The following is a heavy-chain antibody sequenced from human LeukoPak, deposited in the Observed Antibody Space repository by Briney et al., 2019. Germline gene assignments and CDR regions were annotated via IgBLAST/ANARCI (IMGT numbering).Heavy chain of an antibody. D-gene: IGHD3-22*01. CDR2: ISAYNGNT. CDR1: GYTFTSYG. CDR3: ARGYDSSGYYPDAFDI. J-gene: IGHJ3*02. V-gene: IGHV1-18*01. Sequence: GASVKVSCKASGYTFTSYGISWVRQAPGQGLEWMGWISAYNGNTNYAQKLQGRVTMTTDTSTSTAYMELRSLRSDDTAVYYCARGYDSSGYYPDAFDIWGQGTMVTVSS.